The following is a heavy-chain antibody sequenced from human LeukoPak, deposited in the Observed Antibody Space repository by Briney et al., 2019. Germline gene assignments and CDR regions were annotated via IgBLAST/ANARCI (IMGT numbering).Heavy chain of an antibody. CDR2: ISAYNGNT. D-gene: IGHD3-3*01. CDR3: ARVGYYDFWSGYWPQHSLKYYYYMDV. J-gene: IGHJ6*03. Sequence: ASVKVSCKASGYTFTSYGISWVRQAPGQGLEWRGWISAYNGNTNYAQKLQGRVTMTTDTSTSTAYMELRSLRSDDTAVYYCARVGYYDFWSGYWPQHSLKYYYYMDVWGKGTTVTVSS. CDR1: GYTFTSYG. V-gene: IGHV1-18*01.